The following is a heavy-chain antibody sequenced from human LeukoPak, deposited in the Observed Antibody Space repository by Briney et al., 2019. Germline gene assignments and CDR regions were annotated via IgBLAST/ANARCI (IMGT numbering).Heavy chain of an antibody. CDR2: IYTSGST. V-gene: IGHV4-38-2*02. D-gene: IGHD3-22*01. J-gene: IGHJ4*02. Sequence: SETLSLTCTVSGYSISSGYYWGWIRQPPGKGLEWIGYIYTSGSTNYNPSLKSRVTISVDTSKNQFSLKLSSVTAADTAVYYCARRVRSSGYVDYFDYWGQGTLVTVSS. CDR1: GYSISSGYY. CDR3: ARRVRSSGYVDYFDY.